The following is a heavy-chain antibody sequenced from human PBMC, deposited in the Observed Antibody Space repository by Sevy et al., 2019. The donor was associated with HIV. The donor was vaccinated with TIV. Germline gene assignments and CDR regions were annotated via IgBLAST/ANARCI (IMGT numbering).Heavy chain of an antibody. CDR2: ISGSGDST. J-gene: IGHJ4*02. CDR1: GFMFRTYA. V-gene: IGHV3-23*01. CDR3: AKDIQGLKIQTFDY. D-gene: IGHD6-19*01. Sequence: GGSLRLSCAASGFMFRTYAMSWVRQSPGKGLEWVSGISGSGDSTYYADSVKGRFTISRDNSKNTLYLQMNSLRAEDTAIYHCAKDIQGLKIQTFDYWGQGKLVTVSS.